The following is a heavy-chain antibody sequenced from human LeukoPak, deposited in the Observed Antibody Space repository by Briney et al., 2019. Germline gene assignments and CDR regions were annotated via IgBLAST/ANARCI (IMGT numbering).Heavy chain of an antibody. V-gene: IGHV3-23*01. CDR2: IGAGGTFT. J-gene: IGHJ3*02. CDR3: ARPCRASWSGSDEDFFDI. CDR1: GFKFSSDA. D-gene: IGHD1-26*01. Sequence: AGGSLILTCTAYGFKFSSDAMNKVRQAPGKGLEWVSGIGAGGTFTYYADSVKGRFTISRDNSKNTLFLQMDSLRADDTAVYYCARPCRASWSGSDEDFFDIWGQGTMVTVSS.